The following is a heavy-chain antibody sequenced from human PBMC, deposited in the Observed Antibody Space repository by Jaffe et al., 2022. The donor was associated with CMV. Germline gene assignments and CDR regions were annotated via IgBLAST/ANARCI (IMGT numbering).Heavy chain of an antibody. V-gene: IGHV3-66*01. CDR2: MFKGGST. CDR1: GFTISDNY. CDR3: ETFVELTGGDFDV. Sequence: EVRLVASGGGLVQPGGSLRLSCVASGFTISDNYMSWARQAPGKGLEWVSSMFKGGSTFYADSVKGRFTISRDTSKNTVNLQMNSLRAEDTAVYYCETFVELTGGDFDVWGQGAMLTVSS. D-gene: IGHD2-8*02. J-gene: IGHJ3*01.